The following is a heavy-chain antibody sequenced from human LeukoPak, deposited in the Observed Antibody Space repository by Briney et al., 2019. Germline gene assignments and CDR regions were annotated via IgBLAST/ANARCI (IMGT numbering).Heavy chain of an antibody. V-gene: IGHV3-30*18. J-gene: IGHJ4*02. D-gene: IGHD5-12*01. CDR3: ANPQSRGYDYLDY. CDR1: GFTFRNYG. CDR2: ISIDGSEK. Sequence: GGSLRLSCAASGFTFRNYGMHWVRQAPGRGLEWVAVISIDGSEKYYADSVKGRFTISRDNSKNTLYLQMNSLRGDDTAVYYCANPQSRGYDYLDYWGQGTLVTVSS.